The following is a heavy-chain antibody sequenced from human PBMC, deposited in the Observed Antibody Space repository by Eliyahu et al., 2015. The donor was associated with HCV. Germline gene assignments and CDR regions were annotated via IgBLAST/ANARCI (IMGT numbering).Heavy chain of an antibody. CDR1: GGSISSYY. CDR2: IYYSGST. D-gene: IGHD3-22*01. CDR3: ARCDSSGYYFY. Sequence: QVQLQESGPGLVKPSETLSLTCTVSGGSISSYYWSWIRQPPGKGLEWIGYIYYSGSTNYNPSLKSRVTISVDTSKNQFSLKLSSVTAADTAVYYCARCDSSGYYFYWGQGTLVTVSS. V-gene: IGHV4-59*01. J-gene: IGHJ4*02.